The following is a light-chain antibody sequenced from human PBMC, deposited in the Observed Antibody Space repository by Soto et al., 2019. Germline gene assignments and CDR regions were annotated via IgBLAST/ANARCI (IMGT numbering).Light chain of an antibody. J-gene: IGLJ2*01. CDR1: SSDVGSYNY. V-gene: IGLV2-14*01. CDR2: DVS. Sequence: SVLTQPASVSGSPGQSITISCTGTSSDVGSYNYVSWYQQHPGKAPKLMIYDVSNRPSGVSNRFSGSKSGNTASLTISGLQAEDEADYYCSSYTRSSTLDVVFGGGTKLTVL. CDR3: SSYTRSSTLDVV.